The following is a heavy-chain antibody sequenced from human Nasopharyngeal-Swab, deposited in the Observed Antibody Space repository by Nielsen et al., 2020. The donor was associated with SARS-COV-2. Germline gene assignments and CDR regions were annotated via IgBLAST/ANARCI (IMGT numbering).Heavy chain of an antibody. V-gene: IGHV3-21*01. J-gene: IGHJ4*02. CDR2: ISSSSSYI. CDR3: ARDSVSGYGHGY. D-gene: IGHD5-12*01. Sequence: VRQAPGKGLEWVSSISSSSSYIYYADSVKGRFTISRDNAKNSLYLQMNSLRAEDTAVYYCARDSVSGYGHGYWGQGTLVTVSS.